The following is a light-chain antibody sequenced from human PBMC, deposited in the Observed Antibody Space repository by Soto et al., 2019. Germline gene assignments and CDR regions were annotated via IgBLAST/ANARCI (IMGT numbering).Light chain of an antibody. Sequence: DLQMTQSPPSLSASIGDRVSITCRASQDIKSSLAWYQKKPGEPPKLLIFTASRSEAGVPSRFRGSGSGTDFTLTITGLQPEDFAAYYCQQYDNGPLTFGGGTEVE. CDR3: QQYDNGPLT. CDR1: QDIKSS. CDR2: TAS. J-gene: IGKJ4*01. V-gene: IGKV1-27*01.